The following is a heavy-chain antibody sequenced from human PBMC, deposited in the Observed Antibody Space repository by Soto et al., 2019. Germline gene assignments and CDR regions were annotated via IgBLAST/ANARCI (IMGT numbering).Heavy chain of an antibody. J-gene: IGHJ5*02. CDR1: GGSISSGGYY. Sequence: SETLSLTCTVSGGSISSGGYYWSWIRQHPGKGLEWIGYIYYSGSTYYNPSLKSRVTISVDTSKNQFSLKLSSVTAADTAVYYCARVFGVWSNWFDPWGQGTLVTVSS. CDR3: ARVFGVWSNWFDP. CDR2: IYYSGST. D-gene: IGHD3-3*01. V-gene: IGHV4-31*03.